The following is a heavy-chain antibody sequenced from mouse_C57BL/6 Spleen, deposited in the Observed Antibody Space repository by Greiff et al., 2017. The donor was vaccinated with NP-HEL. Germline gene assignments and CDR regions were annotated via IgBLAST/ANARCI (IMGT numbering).Heavy chain of an antibody. CDR2: IYPGNSDT. CDR1: GYTFTSYW. CDR3: TPLYYGSSYGYFDV. V-gene: IGHV1-5*01. Sequence: EVQLQESGTVLARPGASVKMSCKTSGYTFTSYWMHWVKQRPGQGLEWIGAIYPGNSDTSYNQKFKGKAKLTAVTSASTAYMELSSLTNEDSAVYYCTPLYYGSSYGYFDVWGTGTTVTVSS. D-gene: IGHD1-1*01. J-gene: IGHJ1*03.